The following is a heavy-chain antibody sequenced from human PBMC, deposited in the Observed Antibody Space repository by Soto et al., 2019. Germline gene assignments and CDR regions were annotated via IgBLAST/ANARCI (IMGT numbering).Heavy chain of an antibody. CDR1: GFTFSSYG. Sequence: QVQLVESGGGVVQPGRSLRLSCAASGFTFSSYGMHWVRQAPGKRLDWVAVISYDGSNKYYADSVKGRFTISRDNSKNTLYLQMNSLSAEDTAVFYCAKDRQKVRGSMDVWGQGTTVTVSS. J-gene: IGHJ6*02. CDR3: AKDRQKVRGSMDV. V-gene: IGHV3-30*18. CDR2: ISYDGSNK.